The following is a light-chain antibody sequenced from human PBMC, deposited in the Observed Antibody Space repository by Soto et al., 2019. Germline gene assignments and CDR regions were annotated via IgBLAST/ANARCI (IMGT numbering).Light chain of an antibody. CDR3: AAWDDSLNGHI. CDR2: SSN. J-gene: IGLJ1*01. CDR1: SSNIGSNS. Sequence: SVLTQPPSASGTPGQRVTISCSGSSSNIGSNSVHWFQQVPGTAPKPLIYSSNQRPSGVPERFSGSKSGTSASLAISGLQSEDEADYYCAAWDDSLNGHIFGTGTKVTGL. V-gene: IGLV1-44*01.